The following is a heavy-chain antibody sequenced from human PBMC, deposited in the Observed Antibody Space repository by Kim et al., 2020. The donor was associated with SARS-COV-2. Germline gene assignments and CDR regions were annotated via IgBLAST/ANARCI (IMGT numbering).Heavy chain of an antibody. D-gene: IGHD3-10*01. CDR3: ARASYKGSWYDH. J-gene: IGHJ5*02. CDR1: GGSFSEDY. Sequence: SETLSLTCTVYGGSFSEDYCSWIRQAPGKGLEWIGEINGGGYTNHNPSLKGRVSMSIDTSKSQSSLKLTSVTAADTAVYYCARASYKGSWYDHWGQGTPVTVSS. CDR2: INGGGYT. V-gene: IGHV4-34*01.